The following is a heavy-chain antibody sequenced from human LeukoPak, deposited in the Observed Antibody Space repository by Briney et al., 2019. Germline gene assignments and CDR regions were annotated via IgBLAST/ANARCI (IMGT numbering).Heavy chain of an antibody. V-gene: IGHV1-2*02. CDR2: INPNSGGT. Sequence: GASVKVSCKASGYTFTGYYMHWVRQAPGQGLEWMGWINPNSGGTNYAQKFQGRVTMTRDTSISTAYMELSRLTSDDTAVYYCARGYDFWGLREMVAYCDYWGQGTLVTVSS. D-gene: IGHD3-3*01. CDR3: ARGYDFWGLREMVAYCDY. J-gene: IGHJ4*02. CDR1: GYTFTGYY.